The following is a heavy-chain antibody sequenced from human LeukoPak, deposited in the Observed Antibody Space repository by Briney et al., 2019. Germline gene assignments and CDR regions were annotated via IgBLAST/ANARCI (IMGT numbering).Heavy chain of an antibody. J-gene: IGHJ4*02. V-gene: IGHV5-51*01. CDR2: IYPGDSDT. CDR3: ATGMVSAFRGTIDY. CDR1: GFSFTSYW. D-gene: IGHD5-18*01. Sequence: GGSLRLSCKGSGFSFTSYWIGWVRQMPGKGLEWMGIIYPGDSDTRYSPSFQGQVTISADKSISTAYLQWSSLKASDTAMYYCATGMVSAFRGTIDYWGQGTLVTVSS.